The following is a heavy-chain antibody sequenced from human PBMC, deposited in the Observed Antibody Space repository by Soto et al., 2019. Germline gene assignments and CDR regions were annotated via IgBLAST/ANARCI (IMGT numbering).Heavy chain of an antibody. CDR2: ISGSGGST. J-gene: IGHJ4*02. CDR3: AKPPVLLFDY. CDR1: GFTFSSYA. Sequence: EVQLLESGGGLVQHGGSLSLSCAASGFTFSSYAMCWVRQPPGKGLEWVSAISGSGGSTYYAYSVKGRFTISSDNSTTTLYRQMNSLRAEDTAVYYCAKPPVLLFDYWGQGTLVTVAS. D-gene: IGHD3-10*01. V-gene: IGHV3-23*01.